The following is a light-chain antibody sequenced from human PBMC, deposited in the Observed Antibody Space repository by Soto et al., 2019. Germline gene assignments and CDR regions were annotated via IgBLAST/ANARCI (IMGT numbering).Light chain of an antibody. V-gene: IGKV1-39*01. CDR3: QQSYSTLWT. CDR1: QSISSY. Sequence: DIQLTQSQYSLSASVGDRVTLTCLASQSISSYLNWYQQKPGKAPKLLIYAASSLQSGVPSRFSGSGSGTDFTLTISSLQPEDFATYYCQQSYSTLWTFGQGTKVDIK. CDR2: AAS. J-gene: IGKJ1*01.